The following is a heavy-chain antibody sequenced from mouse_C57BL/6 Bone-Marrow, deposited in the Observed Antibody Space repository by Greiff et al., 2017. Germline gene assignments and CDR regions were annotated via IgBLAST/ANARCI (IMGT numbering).Heavy chain of an antibody. CDR2: ISDGGSYT. V-gene: IGHV5-4*01. D-gene: IGHD2-3*01. J-gene: IGHJ4*01. CDR1: GFTFSSYA. Sequence: EVQRVESGGGLVKPGGSLKLSCAASGFTFSSYAMSWVRQTPEKRLEWVATISDGGSYTYYPDNVKGRFTISRDNAKNNLYLQMSHLKSEDTAMYYCARVGDGYFLYAMDYWGQGTSVTVSS. CDR3: ARVGDGYFLYAMDY.